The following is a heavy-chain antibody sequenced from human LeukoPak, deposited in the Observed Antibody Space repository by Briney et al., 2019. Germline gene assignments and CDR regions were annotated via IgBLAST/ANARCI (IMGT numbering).Heavy chain of an antibody. CDR1: GGSISSYY. Sequence: KPSETLSLTCTVSGGSISSYYWSWIRQPPGKGLEWVGYIYYSGSTNYNPSLKSRVTISVDTSKNQFSLKLSSVTAADTAVYYCARDGGYSYGYPYYYGMDVWGQGTTVTVSS. D-gene: IGHD5-18*01. J-gene: IGHJ6*02. CDR2: IYYSGST. V-gene: IGHV4-59*01. CDR3: ARDGGYSYGYPYYYGMDV.